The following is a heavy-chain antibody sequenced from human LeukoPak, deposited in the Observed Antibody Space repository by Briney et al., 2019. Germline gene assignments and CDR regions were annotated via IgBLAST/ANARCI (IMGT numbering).Heavy chain of an antibody. J-gene: IGHJ3*02. V-gene: IGHV4-4*09. CDR3: ARHVGWGYDFWSGPKLDTFDI. D-gene: IGHD3-3*01. Sequence: SETLSLTCTVSGGSISSYYWSWIRQPPGKGLEWIGYIYTSGSTNYNPSLKSRVTISVDTSKNQFSLKLSSVTAADTAVYYCARHVGWGYDFWSGPKLDTFDIWGQGTMVTVSS. CDR1: GGSISSYY. CDR2: IYTSGST.